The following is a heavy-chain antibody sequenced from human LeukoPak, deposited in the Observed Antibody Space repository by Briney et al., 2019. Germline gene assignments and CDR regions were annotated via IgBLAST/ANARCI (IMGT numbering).Heavy chain of an antibody. Sequence: SETLSLTCAVYGGSFSGYYWSWIRQPPGKGLEWIGEINHSGSTNYNPSLKSRVTISVDTSKNQFSLKLSSVTAADTAVYYCAIGLRDYWGQGTLVTVSS. V-gene: IGHV4-34*01. CDR2: INHSGST. J-gene: IGHJ4*02. CDR3: AIGLRDY. CDR1: GGSFSGYY.